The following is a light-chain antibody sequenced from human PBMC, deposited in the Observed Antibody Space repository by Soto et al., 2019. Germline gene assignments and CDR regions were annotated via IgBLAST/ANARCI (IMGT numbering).Light chain of an antibody. CDR1: SSDVGGYHY. CDR3: SSCSSSSTVL. J-gene: IGLJ3*02. Sequence: QSALTQPASVSGSPGQSITISCTGTSSDVGGYHYVSWYQQHPGKAPKLMIYDVSSRPSGVSNRFSGSKSGSTASLTISGLQADDEAVYYCSSCSSSSTVLFGGGTQLTVL. V-gene: IGLV2-14*01. CDR2: DVS.